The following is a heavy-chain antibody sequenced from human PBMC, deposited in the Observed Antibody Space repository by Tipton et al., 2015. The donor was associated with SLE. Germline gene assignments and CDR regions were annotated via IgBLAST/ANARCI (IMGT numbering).Heavy chain of an antibody. D-gene: IGHD3-10*01. CDR3: ARGGFREPDYFYYGMDV. CDR1: GGAISRDY. CDR2: IHYSGTT. J-gene: IGHJ6*02. V-gene: IGHV4-59*12. Sequence: GLVKPSGTLSLTCTVSGGAISRDYWSWIRQPPGKGLEWIGFIHYSGTTNYNPSLKSRVTISKDTSKSQFSLKLSSVTAADTAVYYCARGGFREPDYFYYGMDVWGQGTTVTVSS.